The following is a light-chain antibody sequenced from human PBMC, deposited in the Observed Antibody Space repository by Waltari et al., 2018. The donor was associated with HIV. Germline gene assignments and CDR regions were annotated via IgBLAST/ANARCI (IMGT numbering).Light chain of an antibody. CDR3: QSADSSGTWV. CDR1: KLGDKY. J-gene: IGLJ3*02. Sequence: SYELTQPPSVSVSPGQTASITCSGDKLGDKYACWYQQKPGQSPVPVIYEDFKRPSGIPERFSGSNSGNTVTLTISGVQAEDEADYYCQSADSSGTWVFGGGTKLTVL. CDR2: EDF. V-gene: IGLV3-1*01.